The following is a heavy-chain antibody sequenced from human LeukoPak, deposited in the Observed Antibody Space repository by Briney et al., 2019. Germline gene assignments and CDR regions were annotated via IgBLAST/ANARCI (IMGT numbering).Heavy chain of an antibody. V-gene: IGHV1-69*05. CDR1: GGTFSSYA. CDR3: ARGQGSDNWFDP. Sequence: SVKVSCKASGGTFSSYAISWVRQAPGQGLEWMGRIIPIFGTANYAQKFQGRVTITTDESTSTAYMELSSLRSEGTAVYYCARGQGSDNWFDPWGQGTLVTVSS. J-gene: IGHJ5*02. CDR2: IIPIFGTA.